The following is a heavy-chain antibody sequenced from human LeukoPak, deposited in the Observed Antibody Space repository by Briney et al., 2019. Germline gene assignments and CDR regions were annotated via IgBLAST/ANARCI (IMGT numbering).Heavy chain of an antibody. CDR1: GYSFTNNW. CDR3: VRSPACSSGTCYPNWFDP. V-gene: IGHV5-51*01. CDR2: TYPGDSNT. D-gene: IGHD2-15*01. J-gene: IGHJ5*02. Sequence: GESLKISCKGSGYSFTNNWIGWVRQMPGKGLEWMGITYPGDSNTRYSPSFQGQVTISADKSISSAYLQWSSLKASDAAMYYCVRSPACSSGTCYPNWFDPWGQGTLVTVSS.